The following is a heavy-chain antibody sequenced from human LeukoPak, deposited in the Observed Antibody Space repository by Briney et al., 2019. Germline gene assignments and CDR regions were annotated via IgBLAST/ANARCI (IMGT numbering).Heavy chain of an antibody. D-gene: IGHD6-19*01. Sequence: SETLSLTCTVSGYSLSSGYYWGRIRQPPGKGLEWIGSIYHSGSTYYNPSLKSRVTISVDTSKNQFSLKLSSVTAADTAVYYCARGRAAVAGTTGNKWFDPWGQGTLVTVSS. J-gene: IGHJ5*02. V-gene: IGHV4-38-2*02. CDR2: IYHSGST. CDR3: ARGRAAVAGTTGNKWFDP. CDR1: GYSLSSGYY.